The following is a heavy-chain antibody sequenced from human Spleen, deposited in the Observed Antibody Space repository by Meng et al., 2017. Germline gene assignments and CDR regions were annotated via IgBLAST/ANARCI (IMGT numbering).Heavy chain of an antibody. J-gene: IGHJ4*02. V-gene: IGHV4-39*07. CDR1: GGSISSSSYY. Sequence: GSLRLSCTVSGGSISSSSYYWGWIRQPPGKGLEWIGSIYYSGSTYYNPSLKSRVTISVDTSKNQFSLKLSSVTAADTAVYYCARVGPYVWGSYRRTFDYWGQGTLVTVSS. CDR3: ARVGPYVWGSYRRTFDY. D-gene: IGHD3-16*01. CDR2: IYYSGST.